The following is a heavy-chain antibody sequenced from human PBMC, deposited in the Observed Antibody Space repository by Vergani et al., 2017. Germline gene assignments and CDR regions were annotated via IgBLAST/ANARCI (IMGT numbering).Heavy chain of an antibody. D-gene: IGHD3-16*02. Sequence: QVQLVQSGAEVKKPGASVKVSCKASGYTFTSYAMNWVRQAPGQRLEWMGWINAGNGNTKYSQQFQGRVTITRDTSASTAYMELSCLRSEDTAVYYCAREGFNAYVWGSYRLRGGYYFDYWGQGTLVTVSS. CDR3: AREGFNAYVWGSYRLRGGYYFDY. CDR2: INAGNGNT. CDR1: GYTFTSYA. J-gene: IGHJ4*02. V-gene: IGHV1-3*01.